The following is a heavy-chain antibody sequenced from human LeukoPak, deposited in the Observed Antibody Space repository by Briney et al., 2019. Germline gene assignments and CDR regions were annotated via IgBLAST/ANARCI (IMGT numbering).Heavy chain of an antibody. CDR1: GGSINSDTYY. D-gene: IGHD3-10*01. J-gene: IGHJ5*02. CDR3: ARDRGITTARGVPSWFDP. Sequence: PSQTLSLTCTVSGGSINSDTYYWTWIRQPAGKGLEWIGRIYTTGRPNYNPSLKSRVTMSIDTSKNQFSLKLSSVSAADTAVYYCARDRGITTARGVPSWFDPWGQGTLVTVSS. V-gene: IGHV4-61*02. CDR2: IYTTGRP.